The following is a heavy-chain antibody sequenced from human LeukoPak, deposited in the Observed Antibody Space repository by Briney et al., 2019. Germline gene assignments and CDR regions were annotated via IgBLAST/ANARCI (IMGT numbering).Heavy chain of an antibody. J-gene: IGHJ5*02. D-gene: IGHD6-13*01. CDR3: ARGRIAAAGENNWFDP. Sequence: GGSLRLSCAASGFTFSSYAMHWVRQAPGKGLEWVAVISYDGSNKYYADSVKGRFTISRDNSKNTLYLQMNSLRAEDTAVYYCARGRIAAAGENNWFDPWDQGTLVTVSS. CDR2: ISYDGSNK. CDR1: GFTFSSYA. V-gene: IGHV3-30*04.